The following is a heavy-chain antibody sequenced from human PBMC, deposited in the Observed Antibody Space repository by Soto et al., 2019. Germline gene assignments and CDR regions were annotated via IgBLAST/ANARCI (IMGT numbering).Heavy chain of an antibody. J-gene: IGHJ3*01. CDR1: GFTFSSYS. CDR2: ISSSSSYI. D-gene: IGHD4-17*01. V-gene: IGHV3-21*01. CDR3: VKDLRSLRSSFDF. Sequence: PGGSLRLSCAASGFTFSSYSMNWVRQAPGKGLEWVSSISSSSSYIYYADSVKGRFTISRDNAKNSLYLQMNSLRAEDTAVYYCVKDLRSLRSSFDFWGQGTMVTVS.